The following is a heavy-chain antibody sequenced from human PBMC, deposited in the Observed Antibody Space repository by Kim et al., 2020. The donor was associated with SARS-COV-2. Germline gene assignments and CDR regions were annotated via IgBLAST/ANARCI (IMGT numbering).Heavy chain of an antibody. V-gene: IGHV3-11*01. Sequence: GGSLRLSCAASGFTFSDYYMSWIRQAPGKGLEWVSYISSSGSTIYYADSVKGRFTISRDNAKNSLYLQMNSLRAEDTAVYYCARARRELRSSDAFDIWGQGTMVTVSS. CDR3: ARARRELRSSDAFDI. J-gene: IGHJ3*02. D-gene: IGHD1-26*01. CDR1: GFTFSDYY. CDR2: ISSSGSTI.